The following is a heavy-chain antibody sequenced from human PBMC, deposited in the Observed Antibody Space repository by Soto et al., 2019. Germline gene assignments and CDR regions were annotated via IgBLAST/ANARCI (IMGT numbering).Heavy chain of an antibody. V-gene: IGHV1-69*12. CDR2: IIPIFGTA. D-gene: IGHD5-18*01. CDR3: ASHSYGYFPHYYHGMDV. Sequence: QVQLVQSGAEVKKPGSSVKVSCKASGGTFSSYASSWVRQAPGQGLEWMGGIIPIFGTANYAQKFQGRVTITADESTSKAYMEVSSLRSEDTAVYYCASHSYGYFPHYYHGMDVWGQGTTVTVSS. CDR1: GGTFSSYA. J-gene: IGHJ6*02.